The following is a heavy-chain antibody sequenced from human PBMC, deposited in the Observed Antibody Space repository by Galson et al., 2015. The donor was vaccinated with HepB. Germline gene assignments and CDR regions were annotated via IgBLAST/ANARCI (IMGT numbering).Heavy chain of an antibody. V-gene: IGHV5-10-1*01. D-gene: IGHD2-15*01. J-gene: IGHJ6*02. CDR2: IDPSDSYT. Sequence: QSGAEVKKPGESLRISCKGSGYSFTSYWISWVRQMPGKGLEWMGRIDPSDSYTNYSPSFQGHVTISADKSISTAYLQWSSLKASDTAMYYCARQVVAATPDYYYYGMDVWGQGTTVTVSS. CDR1: GYSFTSYW. CDR3: ARQVVAATPDYYYYGMDV.